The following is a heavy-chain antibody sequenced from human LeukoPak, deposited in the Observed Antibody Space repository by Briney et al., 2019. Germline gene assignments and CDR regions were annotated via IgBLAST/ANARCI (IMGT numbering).Heavy chain of an antibody. CDR2: IYSGGST. J-gene: IGHJ4*02. D-gene: IGHD6-13*01. V-gene: IGHV3-53*01. CDR3: ARGGRAAAAGPSDY. Sequence: GGSLRLSCAASGFTVSSNYMSWVRQAPGKGLEWVSVIYSGGSTYYADSVKGRFTISRDNSKNTLYLQMNSLRAEDTAVYYCARGGRAAAAGPSDYWGQGTLVTVSS. CDR1: GFTVSSNY.